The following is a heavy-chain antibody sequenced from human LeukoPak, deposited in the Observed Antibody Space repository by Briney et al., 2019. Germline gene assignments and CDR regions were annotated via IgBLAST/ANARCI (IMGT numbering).Heavy chain of an antibody. V-gene: IGHV3-72*01. CDR1: GFTVSSNY. CDR2: SRNKGNSYST. D-gene: IGHD2-8*01. Sequence: GGSLRLSCAASGFTVSSNYMSWVRQAPGKGLEWVGRSRNKGNSYSTDHAASVKGRFTISRDESKNSLYLQMNSLQTEDTGVYYCARSAMAPFDYWGQGTLVTVSS. CDR3: ARSAMAPFDY. J-gene: IGHJ4*02.